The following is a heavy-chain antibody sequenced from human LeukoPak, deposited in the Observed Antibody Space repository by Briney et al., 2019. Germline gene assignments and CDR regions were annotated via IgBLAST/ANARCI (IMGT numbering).Heavy chain of an antibody. Sequence: SQTLSLTCTVSGGSISSGSYYWSWIRQPAGKGLEWIGRIYTCGSTNYNPSLKSRVTISVDTSKNQFSLKLSSVTAADTAVYYCARLMGEYQLLDQVILDYWGQGTLVTVSS. CDR3: ARLMGEYQLLDQVILDY. D-gene: IGHD2-2*02. V-gene: IGHV4-61*02. J-gene: IGHJ4*02. CDR2: IYTCGST. CDR1: GGSISSGSYY.